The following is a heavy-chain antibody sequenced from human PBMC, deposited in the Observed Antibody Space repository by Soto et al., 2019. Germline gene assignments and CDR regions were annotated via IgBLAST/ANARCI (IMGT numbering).Heavy chain of an antibody. D-gene: IGHD6-19*01. CDR2: MNPNSGNT. Sequence: QVQLVQSGAEVKKPGASVKVSCKASGYTFTSYDINWVRQATGQGLEWMGWMNPNSGNTVYAQKFQGRITMTWNTTVSTAYMELSSLRSEDTAVYYCTRERSSGWYVDYWGQGTLVTVSS. CDR1: GYTFTSYD. J-gene: IGHJ4*02. CDR3: TRERSSGWYVDY. V-gene: IGHV1-8*01.